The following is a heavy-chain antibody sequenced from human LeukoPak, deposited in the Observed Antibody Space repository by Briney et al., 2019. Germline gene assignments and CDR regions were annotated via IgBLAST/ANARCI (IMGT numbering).Heavy chain of an antibody. Sequence: GGSLRLSCAASGFTFSSYGMHWVRQAPGKGLEWVAFIRYDGSNKYYADSVKGRFTISRDNSKNTLYLQMNSLRAEDTAVYYCANEYYYYYYYMDVWGKGTTVTVSS. J-gene: IGHJ6*03. CDR2: IRYDGSNK. CDR3: ANEYYYYYYYMDV. CDR1: GFTFSSYG. V-gene: IGHV3-30*02.